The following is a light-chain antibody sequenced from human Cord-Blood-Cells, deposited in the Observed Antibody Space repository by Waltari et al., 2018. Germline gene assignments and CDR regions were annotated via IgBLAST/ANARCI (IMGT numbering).Light chain of an antibody. CDR1: SSDVGGYTY. Sequence: QSALTQPASVSGSPGQSIPIPCTGTSSDVGGYTYVSWYQQHPGKAPKLMIYDVSNRPSGVSKRFSGSKSGNTASLTISGLQAEDEADYYCSSYTSSSKGVFGGGTKLTVL. V-gene: IGLV2-14*01. CDR2: DVS. CDR3: SSYTSSSKGV. J-gene: IGLJ2*01.